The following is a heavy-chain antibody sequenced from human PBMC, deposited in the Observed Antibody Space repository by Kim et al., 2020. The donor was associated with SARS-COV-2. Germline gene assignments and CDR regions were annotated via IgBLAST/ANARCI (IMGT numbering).Heavy chain of an antibody. CDR1: GGSFSGYY. CDR3: ARGRLLTINRRNWFDP. V-gene: IGHV4-34*01. J-gene: IGHJ5*02. D-gene: IGHD3-9*01. Sequence: SETLSLTCAVYGGSFSGYYWSWIRQPPGKGLEWIGEINHSGSTNYNPSLKSRVTISVDTSKNQFSLKLSSVTAADTAVYYCARGRLLTINRRNWFDPWGQGTLVTVSS. CDR2: INHSGST.